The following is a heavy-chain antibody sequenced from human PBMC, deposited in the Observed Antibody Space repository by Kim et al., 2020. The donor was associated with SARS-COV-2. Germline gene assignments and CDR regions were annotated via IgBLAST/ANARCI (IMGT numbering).Heavy chain of an antibody. CDR2: INPSGGST. V-gene: IGHV1-46*01. CDR3: ARAIGVDDFWSGYYTAPNNNWFDP. Sequence: ASVKVSCKASGYTFTSYYMHWVRQAPGQGLEWMGIINPSGGSTSYAQKFQGRVTMTRDTSTSTVYMELSSLRSEDTAVYYCARAIGVDDFWSGYYTAPNNNWFDPWGQGTLVTVSS. J-gene: IGHJ5*02. CDR1: GYTFTSYY. D-gene: IGHD3-3*01.